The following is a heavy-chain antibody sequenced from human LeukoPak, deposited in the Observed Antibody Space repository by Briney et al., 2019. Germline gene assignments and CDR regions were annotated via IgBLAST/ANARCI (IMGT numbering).Heavy chain of an antibody. CDR3: ARDVDTIVGLVLDY. V-gene: IGHV4-34*01. CDR1: GGSFSGYY. J-gene: IGHJ4*02. D-gene: IGHD5-18*01. CDR2: INHSGST. Sequence: ASETLSLTCAVYGGSFSGYYWSWIRQPPGKGLEWIGEINHSGSTNYNPSLKSRVTISVDTSKNQFSLQLNSVTPEDTAVYYCARDVDTIVGLVLDYWGQGTLVTVSS.